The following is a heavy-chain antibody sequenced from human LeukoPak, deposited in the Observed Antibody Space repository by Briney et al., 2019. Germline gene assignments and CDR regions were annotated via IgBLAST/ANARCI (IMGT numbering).Heavy chain of an antibody. CDR3: ARIKGSYRHFDY. D-gene: IGHD3-16*02. CDR1: GYTFTGYY. Sequence: ASVKVSCKASGYTFTGYYMYWVRQAPGQGLEWMGWINPNSGGTNYAQKFQGRVTMTRDTSISTAYMELSRLRSDDTAVYYCARIKGSYRHFDYWGQGTLVTVSS. J-gene: IGHJ4*02. CDR2: INPNSGGT. V-gene: IGHV1-2*02.